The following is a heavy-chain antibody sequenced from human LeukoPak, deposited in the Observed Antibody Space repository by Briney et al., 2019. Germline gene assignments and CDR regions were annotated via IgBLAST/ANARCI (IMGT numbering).Heavy chain of an antibody. CDR1: GFTFTSYA. CDR3: ASAEGFVVVPAALDY. J-gene: IGHJ4*02. D-gene: IGHD2-2*01. Sequence: GRSLRLSCAASGFTFTSYARHWVRQAPGKGLEWVAVISYDGSNKYYADSVKGRFTISRDNSKNTLYLQMNSLRAEDTAVYYCASAEGFVVVPAALDYWGQGTLVTVSS. CDR2: ISYDGSNK. V-gene: IGHV3-30*04.